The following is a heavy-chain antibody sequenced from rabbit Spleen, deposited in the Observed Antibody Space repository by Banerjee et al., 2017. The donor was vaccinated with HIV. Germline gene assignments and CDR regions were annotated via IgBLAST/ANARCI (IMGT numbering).Heavy chain of an antibody. CDR3: ARDTGTSFSTYGMDL. J-gene: IGHJ6*01. D-gene: IGHD8-1*01. Sequence: QSLEESGGDLVKPGASLTLTCTASGVSFSSTYYMCWVRQAPGKGLEWIACIATGSSGFTYYASWAKGRFTCSKASSTTVTLQMTSLTAADTATYFCARDTGTSFSTYGMDLWGPGTLVTVS. V-gene: IGHV1S40*01. CDR1: GVSFSSTYY. CDR2: IATGSSGFT.